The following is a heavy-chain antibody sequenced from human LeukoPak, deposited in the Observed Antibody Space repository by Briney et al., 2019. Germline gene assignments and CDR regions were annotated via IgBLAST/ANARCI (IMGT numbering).Heavy chain of an antibody. CDR2: ISTSGTTK. D-gene: IGHD2-2*01. CDR3: ARRYCSSTSCTLDY. Sequence: PGGSLRLSCAASGFTLSGYEVNWVRQAPGKGLEWVSYISTSGTTKYYADSVRGRFTISRDNAENSLYLQMNSLRAEDTAVYYCARRYCSSTSCTLDYWGQGTLVTVSS. J-gene: IGHJ4*02. CDR1: GFTLSGYE. V-gene: IGHV3-48*03.